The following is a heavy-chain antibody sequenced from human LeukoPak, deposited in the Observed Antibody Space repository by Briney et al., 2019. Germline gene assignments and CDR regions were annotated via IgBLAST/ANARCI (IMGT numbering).Heavy chain of an antibody. V-gene: IGHV1-24*01. CDR3: ATWQWLVRHKPVFDY. D-gene: IGHD6-19*01. J-gene: IGHJ4*02. Sequence: ASVKVSCKVSGYTLTELSMHWVRQAPGKGLEWMGGFDPEDGETIYAQKFQGRVTMTEDTSTDTAYTELSSLRSEDTAVYYCATWQWLVRHKPVFDYWGQGTLVTVSS. CDR1: GYTLTELS. CDR2: FDPEDGET.